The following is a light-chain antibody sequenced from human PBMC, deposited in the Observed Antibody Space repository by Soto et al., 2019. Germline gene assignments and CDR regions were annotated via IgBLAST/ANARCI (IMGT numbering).Light chain of an antibody. CDR3: QQCYMGWT. Sequence: DSQFTQSPSVLSASVLYRFTITFRASQSIGRFLAWYQHQPGKAPKLLIYDASTLESGVPSRFSGTGSGTEFTFSITSLQPEDFGTYYCQQCYMGWTFGQGTKVDIK. CDR2: DAS. J-gene: IGKJ1*01. V-gene: IGKV1-5*01. CDR1: QSIGRF.